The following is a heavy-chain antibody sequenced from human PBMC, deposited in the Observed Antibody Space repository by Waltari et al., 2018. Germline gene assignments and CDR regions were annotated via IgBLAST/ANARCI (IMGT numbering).Heavy chain of an antibody. CDR3: ARSERITIFGVVSLPFDY. D-gene: IGHD3-3*01. J-gene: IGHJ4*02. CDR1: GGSISSSSYY. V-gene: IGHV4-39*07. Sequence: QLQLQESGPGLVKPSETLSLTCTVSGGSISSSSYYWGWIRQPPGKGLEWIGSIYYSGSTYYNPSLKSRVTISVDTSKNQFSLKLSSVTAADTAVYYCARSERITIFGVVSLPFDYWGQGTLVTVSS. CDR2: IYYSGST.